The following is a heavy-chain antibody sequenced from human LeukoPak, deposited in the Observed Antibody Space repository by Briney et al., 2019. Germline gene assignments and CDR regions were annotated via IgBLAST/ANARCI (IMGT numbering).Heavy chain of an antibody. CDR1: GFTFDDYA. V-gene: IGHV3-9*01. D-gene: IGHD5-18*01. Sequence: GRSLRLSCAASGFTFDDYAMHWVRQAPGKGLEWVSGIRWNSDSIGYADSVKGRFTISRDNSKNTLYLQMNSLRVEDTAVYYCARVATRGYTYDNDYWGQGTLVTVSS. J-gene: IGHJ4*02. CDR2: IRWNSDSI. CDR3: ARVATRGYTYDNDY.